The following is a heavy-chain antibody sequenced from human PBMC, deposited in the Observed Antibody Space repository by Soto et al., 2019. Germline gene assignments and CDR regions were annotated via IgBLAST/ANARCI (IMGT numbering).Heavy chain of an antibody. CDR2: ISGSGIST. CDR3: AKEPVGPDWDFDP. J-gene: IGHJ2*01. Sequence: DVQLLESGGGLVQPGGSLRLSCAASGFTFRSYAMSWVRQAPGKGLEWVSGISGSGISTHYAHSVKGRFTVSRDNSKNTLYLQLTSLSSEDTDVYNCAKEPVGPDWDFDPWGRGTLVTVSS. CDR1: GFTFRSYA. V-gene: IGHV3-23*01.